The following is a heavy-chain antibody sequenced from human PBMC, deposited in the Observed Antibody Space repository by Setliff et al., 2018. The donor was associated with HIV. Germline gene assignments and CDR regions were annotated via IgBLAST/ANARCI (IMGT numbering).Heavy chain of an antibody. V-gene: IGHV1-46*01. Sequence: ASVKVSCKASGYKFTSYYIHWVRQAPGQGLEWMGIINPSIVSTTYAEKFQGRVTMTTDTSTSTAYMELSSLRSDDTAMYYCARDWEPAVSIDCFDPWGQGTLVTVSS. J-gene: IGHJ5*02. CDR2: INPSIVST. D-gene: IGHD3-3*02. CDR1: GYKFTSYY. CDR3: ARDWEPAVSIDCFDP.